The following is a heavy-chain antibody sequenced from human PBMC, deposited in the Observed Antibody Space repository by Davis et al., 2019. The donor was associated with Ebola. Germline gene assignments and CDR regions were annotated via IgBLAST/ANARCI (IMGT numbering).Heavy chain of an antibody. V-gene: IGHV1-2*06. Sequence: ASVKVSCKASGYTFTGYYMHWVRQAPGQGLEWMGRINPNSGGTNYAQKFQGRVTMTRDTSISTAYMELSRLRSDDTAVYYCARVGEWFGELLYRADWFDPWGQGTLVTVSS. CDR3: ARVGEWFGELLYRADWFDP. J-gene: IGHJ5*02. CDR1: GYTFTGYY. D-gene: IGHD3-10*01. CDR2: INPNSGGT.